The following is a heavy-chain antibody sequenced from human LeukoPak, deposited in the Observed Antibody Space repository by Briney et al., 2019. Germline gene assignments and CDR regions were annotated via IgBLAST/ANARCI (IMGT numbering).Heavy chain of an antibody. Sequence: GGSLRLSCAASGFTVSSNYMNWVRRAPGKGLEWVSAIIGGGGTTYYADSVKGRFTISRDNSMNTLFLQMNSLRADDTAVYYCAKDPDSRSQGYFDYWGQGTLVTVSS. J-gene: IGHJ4*02. V-gene: IGHV3-23*01. D-gene: IGHD1-26*01. CDR2: IIGGGGTT. CDR3: AKDPDSRSQGYFDY. CDR1: GFTVSSNY.